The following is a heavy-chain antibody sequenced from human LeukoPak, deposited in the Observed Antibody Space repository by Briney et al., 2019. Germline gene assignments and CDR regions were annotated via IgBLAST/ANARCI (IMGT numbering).Heavy chain of an antibody. CDR2: IYYSGST. CDR1: GGSISGYY. D-gene: IGHD4-17*01. Sequence: PSETLSLTCTVSGGSISGYYWSWIRQPPGKGLEWIGYIYYSGSTNYNPSLKSRVTISVDTSKNQFSLKLSSVTAADTAVYYCARDIGYGDPQGLDYWGQGTLVTVSS. CDR3: ARDIGYGDPQGLDY. V-gene: IGHV4-59*01. J-gene: IGHJ4*02.